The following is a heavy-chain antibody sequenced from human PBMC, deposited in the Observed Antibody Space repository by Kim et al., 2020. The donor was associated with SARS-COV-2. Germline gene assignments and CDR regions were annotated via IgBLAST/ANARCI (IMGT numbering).Heavy chain of an antibody. CDR1: GFTFSSYG. D-gene: IGHD3-9*01. CDR2: IWYDGSNK. Sequence: GGSLRLSCAASGFTFSSYGMHWVRQAPGKGLEWVAVIWYDGSNKYYADSVKGRFTISRDNSKNTLYLQMNSLRAEDTAVYYCARDVRDYDILTGYYYYYYGMDVWGQGTTVTVSS. V-gene: IGHV3-33*01. J-gene: IGHJ6*02. CDR3: ARDVRDYDILTGYYYYYYGMDV.